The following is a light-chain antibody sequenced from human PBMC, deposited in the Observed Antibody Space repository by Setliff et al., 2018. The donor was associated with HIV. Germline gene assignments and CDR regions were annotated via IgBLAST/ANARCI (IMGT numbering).Light chain of an antibody. CDR2: DDS. V-gene: IGLV3-21*03. CDR1: NVGSKS. Sequence: SYELTQPPSVSVAPGKTARITCGGNNVGSKSVHWYQQKPGQAPVLVVYDDSDRPPGIPERFSGSNSGNTATLTISRVEAGDEADYYCQVWDYSGHPYVFGTGTKVTVL. CDR3: QVWDYSGHPYV. J-gene: IGLJ1*01.